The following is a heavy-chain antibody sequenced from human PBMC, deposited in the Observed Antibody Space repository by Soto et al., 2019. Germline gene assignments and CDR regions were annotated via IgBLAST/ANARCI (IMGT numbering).Heavy chain of an antibody. CDR2: IYYSGST. CDR1: GGSISSYY. CDR3: ARRYCSGGSCYSMGGNYYMDV. J-gene: IGHJ6*03. Sequence: SETLSLTCTVSGGSISSYYWSWIRQPPGKGLEWIGYIYYSGSTNYNPSLKSRVTISVDTSKNQFSLNLSSVTAADTAVYYCARRYCSGGSCYSMGGNYYMDVWGKGTTVTVSS. V-gene: IGHV4-59*01. D-gene: IGHD2-15*01.